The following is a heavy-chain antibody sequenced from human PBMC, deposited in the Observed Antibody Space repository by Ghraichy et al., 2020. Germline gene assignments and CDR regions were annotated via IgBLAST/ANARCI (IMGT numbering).Heavy chain of an antibody. Sequence: ASVKVSCKASGYTFTGYYLHWVRQAPGQGLEWVGWINPNSGNTKYAQKFQCRVTMTRDMSISTAYMDLSSLISADTAVYYCTRQFSGDFANWGQGTLVTVSS. V-gene: IGHV1-2*02. CDR1: GYTFTGYY. J-gene: IGHJ4*02. CDR2: INPNSGNT. D-gene: IGHD4-17*01. CDR3: TRQFSGDFAN.